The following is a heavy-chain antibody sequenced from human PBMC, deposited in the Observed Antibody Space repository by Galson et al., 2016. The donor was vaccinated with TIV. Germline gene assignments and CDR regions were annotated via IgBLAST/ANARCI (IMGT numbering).Heavy chain of an antibody. CDR1: GRTFSMYS. Sequence: SVKVSCKASGRTFSMYSISWMRQAPGQGLEWMGGIMPLFGTANYAQKFQGRVTITADESTSTAYMEVSSLRSEDTAVYYCARRGADDFWSDYYLGYFDYWGQGTLVTVSS. D-gene: IGHD3-3*01. J-gene: IGHJ4*02. CDR2: IMPLFGTA. V-gene: IGHV1-69*13. CDR3: ARRGADDFWSDYYLGYFDY.